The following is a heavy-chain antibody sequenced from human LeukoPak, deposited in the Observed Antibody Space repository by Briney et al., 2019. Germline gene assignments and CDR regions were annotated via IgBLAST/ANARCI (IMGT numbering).Heavy chain of an antibody. V-gene: IGHV3-21*01. CDR3: AKFKGHYGDSEYYFDY. Sequence: GGSLRLSCAASGFTFSRYSMNWVRQAPGKGLEWVSCITGGSDYIFYADSVRGRFTISRDNAKNSLYLQMNSLRAEDTAVYYCAKFKGHYGDSEYYFDYWGQGTLVTVSS. D-gene: IGHD3-10*01. CDR2: ITGGSDYI. CDR1: GFTFSRYS. J-gene: IGHJ4*02.